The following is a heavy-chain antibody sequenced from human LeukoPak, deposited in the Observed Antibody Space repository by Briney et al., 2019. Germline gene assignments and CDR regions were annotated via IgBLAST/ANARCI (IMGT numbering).Heavy chain of an antibody. CDR3: AKGRGELELFDY. J-gene: IGHJ4*02. CDR2: IRYDGSNK. V-gene: IGHV3-30*02. D-gene: IGHD1-7*01. Sequence: GGSLRLSCAASGFTFSSYGMHWVRQAPGKGLEWVAFIRYDGSNKYYADSVKGRFTISRDNSKNTLYLQMNSLRAEDTAVYYCAKGRGELELFDYWGQGTLVTVSS. CDR1: GFTFSSYG.